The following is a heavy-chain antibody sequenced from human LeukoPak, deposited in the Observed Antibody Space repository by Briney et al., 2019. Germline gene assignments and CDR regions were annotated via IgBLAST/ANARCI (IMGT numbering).Heavy chain of an antibody. V-gene: IGHV3-23*01. CDR1: GFTFSSYA. J-gene: IGHJ4*02. Sequence: GGSLRLSCAASGFTFSSYAMGWVRQAPGKGLEWVSAISGSGGSTYYADSVKGRFTISRDNSKNTLYLQMNSLRAEDTAVYYCAKDRGVVGATSLDYWGQGTLVTVSS. CDR3: AKDRGVVGATSLDY. CDR2: ISGSGGST. D-gene: IGHD1-26*01.